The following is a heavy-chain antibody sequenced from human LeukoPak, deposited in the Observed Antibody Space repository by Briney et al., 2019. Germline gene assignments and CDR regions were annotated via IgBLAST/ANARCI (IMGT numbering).Heavy chain of an antibody. Sequence: SETLSLTCGVSGGAITNYYWNWIRQAPGKGLEWLGYIYYTGSTTYNPSVKSRITISLDTSKKQISLKLRSVTAADTAVYYCARGRRDGYNGADYWGQGTLVTVSS. J-gene: IGHJ4*02. CDR2: IYYTGST. CDR1: GGAITNYY. CDR3: ARGRRDGYNGADY. D-gene: IGHD5-24*01. V-gene: IGHV4-59*01.